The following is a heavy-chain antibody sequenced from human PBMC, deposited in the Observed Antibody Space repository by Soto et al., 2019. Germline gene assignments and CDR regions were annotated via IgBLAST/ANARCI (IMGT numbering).Heavy chain of an antibody. CDR3: ARPTLDCSSTSCFVPQGHSSWSALLVV. J-gene: IGHJ3*01. CDR2: IDPSDSYT. Sequence: PGESLKISCKGSGYSFTSYWISWVRQMPGKGLEWMGRIDPSDSYTNYSPSFQGHVTISADKSISTAYLQWSSLKASDTAMYYCARPTLDCSSTSCFVPQGHSSWSALLVVWGQGTMVTGSS. CDR1: GYSFTSYW. V-gene: IGHV5-10-1*01. D-gene: IGHD2-2*01.